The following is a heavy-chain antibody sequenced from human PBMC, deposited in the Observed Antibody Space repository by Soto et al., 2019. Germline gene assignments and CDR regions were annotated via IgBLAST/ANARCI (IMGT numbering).Heavy chain of an antibody. CDR3: GRTPTRINYYDSGGHDY. Sequence: TSETLSLTCAVSGGSISSSNWWSWVRQPPGKGLEWIGEIYHSGSTNYNPSLKSRVTISVDKSKNQFSLKLSSVTAADTAVYYCGRTPTRINYYDSGGHDYGGQGTRVPVS. J-gene: IGHJ4*02. CDR1: GGSISSSNW. D-gene: IGHD3-22*01. V-gene: IGHV4-4*02. CDR2: IYHSGST.